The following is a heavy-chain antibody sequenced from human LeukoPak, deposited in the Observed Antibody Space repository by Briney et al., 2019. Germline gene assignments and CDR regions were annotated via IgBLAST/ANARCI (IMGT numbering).Heavy chain of an antibody. Sequence: GESLKISCKGSGYSFTSYWIGWVRQMPGKGLEWMGIIYPGDSDTRYSPSFQGQVTISADKSISTAYLQWSSLKASDTAMYYCARGGYCTNGVCYSGMATIFNFDYWGQGTLVTVSS. CDR3: ARGGYCTNGVCYSGMATIFNFDY. V-gene: IGHV5-51*01. CDR2: IYPGDSDT. D-gene: IGHD2-8*01. J-gene: IGHJ4*02. CDR1: GYSFTSYW.